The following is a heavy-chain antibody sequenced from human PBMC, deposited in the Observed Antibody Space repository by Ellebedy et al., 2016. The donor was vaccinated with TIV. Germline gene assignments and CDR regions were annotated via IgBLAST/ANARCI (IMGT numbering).Heavy chain of an antibody. CDR3: AKDVRYTTGWGGALDI. CDR2: IGSSAYTT. D-gene: IGHD2-8*02. CDR1: GFNFGGHA. V-gene: IGHV3-23*01. J-gene: IGHJ3*02. Sequence: PSETLSLTCAASGFNFGGHAMKWVRQAPGKGLEWVSSIGSSAYTTHYADSVKGRFTISRDNSRNTLYLQMNSLRGEDTAVYFCAKDVRYTTGWGGALDIWGQGAMVTVPS.